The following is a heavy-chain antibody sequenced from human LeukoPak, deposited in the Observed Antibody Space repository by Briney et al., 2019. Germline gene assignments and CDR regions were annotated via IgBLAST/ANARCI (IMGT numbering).Heavy chain of an antibody. CDR1: GFTFSSYG. D-gene: IGHD2-2*01. V-gene: IGHV3-30*03. J-gene: IGHJ4*02. CDR2: ISYDGSNK. Sequence: GGSLRLSCAASGFTFSSYGMHWVRLTPGKGLEWVAIISYDGSNKYYVDSVKGRFTISRDNSNNALYLQMNSLRAEDTAVYYCARPPPSCSSTSCYQQYWGQGTLVTVSS. CDR3: ARPPPSCSSTSCYQQY.